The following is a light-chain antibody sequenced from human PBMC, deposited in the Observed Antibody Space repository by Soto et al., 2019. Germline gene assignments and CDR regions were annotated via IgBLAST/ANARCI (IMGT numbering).Light chain of an antibody. V-gene: IGKV3-20*01. CDR1: QSVSNNY. CDR3: QQYGSSPPIT. J-gene: IGKJ5*01. Sequence: EIVLTQSPATLSLSPGERATLPCRAGQSVSNNYQAWYPQKSGQAPRLLIYGASVRAPGIPDRFSGSGSGTDFTLTISRLEPEDFAVYYCQQYGSSPPITLGQGTRLEIK. CDR2: GAS.